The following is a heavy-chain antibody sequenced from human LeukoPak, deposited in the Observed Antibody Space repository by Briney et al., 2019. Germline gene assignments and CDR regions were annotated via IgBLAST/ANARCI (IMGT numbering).Heavy chain of an antibody. J-gene: IGHJ6*02. CDR2: INHSGST. V-gene: IGHV4-34*01. D-gene: IGHD1-26*01. CDR3: ARGRLSYAYYGMDV. CDR1: GGSFSGYY. Sequence: SETLSLTCAVYGGSFSGYYWSWIRQPPGKGLEWIGEINHSGSTNYNPSLKSRVTISVDTSKNRFSLKLSSVTAADTAVYYCARGRLSYAYYGMDVWGQGTTVTVSS.